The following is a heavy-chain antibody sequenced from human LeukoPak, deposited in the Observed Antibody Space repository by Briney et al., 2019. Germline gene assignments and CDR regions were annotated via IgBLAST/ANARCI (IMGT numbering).Heavy chain of an antibody. Sequence: PSETLSLTCAVYGGSFSGYYWSWIRQPPGKGLEWIGEINHSGGTNYNPSLKSRVTISVDTSKNQFSLKLSSVTAADTAVYYCARDPGHEPNWFDPWGQGTLVTVSS. CDR1: GGSFSGYY. J-gene: IGHJ5*02. CDR3: ARDPGHEPNWFDP. V-gene: IGHV4-34*01. CDR2: INHSGGT.